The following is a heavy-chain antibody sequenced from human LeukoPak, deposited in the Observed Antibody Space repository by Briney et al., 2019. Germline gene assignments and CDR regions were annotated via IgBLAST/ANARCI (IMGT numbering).Heavy chain of an antibody. D-gene: IGHD3-10*01. CDR3: AKATYYGSGRAPGFDY. J-gene: IGHJ4*02. V-gene: IGHV3-23*01. Sequence: HPGGSLRLSCAASGFTFSSYAMSWVRQAPGKGLEWVSAISGSGGSTYYADSVKGRFTISRDNSKNTLYLQMNSLRAEDTAVYYCAKATYYGSGRAPGFDYWGQGTLVTVSS. CDR1: GFTFSSYA. CDR2: ISGSGGST.